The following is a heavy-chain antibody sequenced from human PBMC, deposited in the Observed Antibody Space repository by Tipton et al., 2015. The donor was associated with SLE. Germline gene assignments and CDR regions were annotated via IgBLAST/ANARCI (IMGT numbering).Heavy chain of an antibody. J-gene: IGHJ6*03. V-gene: IGHV4-38-2*01. CDR2: IYYSGTT. D-gene: IGHD3-10*01. CDR3: ARGRITMVRGRRSYYYMDV. CDR1: GYSISSGYF. Sequence: TLSLTCAVSGYSISSGYFWGWIRQPPGNGLEWIGRIYYSGTTNDYPSLKSRVTMSVDTSKNQFSLKLSSVTAADTAVYYCARGRITMVRGRRSYYYMDVWGEGTTVTVSS.